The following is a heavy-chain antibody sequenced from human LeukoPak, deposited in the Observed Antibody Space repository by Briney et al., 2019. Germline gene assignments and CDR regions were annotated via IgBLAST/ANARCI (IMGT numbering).Heavy chain of an antibody. J-gene: IGHJ6*04. CDR1: GGSISSGSYY. D-gene: IGHD6-6*01. CDR2: IYTSGST. CDR3: AREVLAARRVEGV. V-gene: IGHV4-61*02. Sequence: SETLSLTCTVSGGSISSGSYYWSWIRQPAGKGLEWIGRIYTSGSTNYNPSLKSRVTISVDTSKNQFSLKLSSVTAADTAVYYCAREVLAARRVEGVWGKGTTVTVSS.